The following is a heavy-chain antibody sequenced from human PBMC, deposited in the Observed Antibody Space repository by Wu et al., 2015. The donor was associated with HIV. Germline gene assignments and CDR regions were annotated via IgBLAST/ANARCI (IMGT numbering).Heavy chain of an antibody. D-gene: IGHD6-13*01. V-gene: IGHV1-18*01. Sequence: QAQLVQSGAEVKKPGASVKVSCKASGYTFTSYGISWVRQAPGQGLEWMGWISAHSGNTKYAQKLQGRVTMTTDTSTSTAYMELRSLRSDDTAVYYCARVGYTSSLGVRLFDYWGQGTLVTVSS. CDR1: GYTFTSYG. J-gene: IGHJ4*02. CDR2: ISAHSGNT. CDR3: ARVGYTSSLGVRLFDY.